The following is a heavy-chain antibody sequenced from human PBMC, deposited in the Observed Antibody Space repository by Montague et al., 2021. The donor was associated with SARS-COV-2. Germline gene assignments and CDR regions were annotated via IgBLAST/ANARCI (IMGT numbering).Heavy chain of an antibody. CDR3: ARDAKATLY. J-gene: IGHJ4*02. V-gene: IGHV3-11*01. CDR1: GFTFSDYY. CDR2: ITDSGST. Sequence: SLSLSLSASGFTFSDYYMSWIRQAPGKGLEWVSYITDSGSTHYADSVKGRFTISRDNAKNSLYLQMNSLRAEDTAVYYCARDAKATLYWGQGTLVTVSS. D-gene: IGHD1-1*01.